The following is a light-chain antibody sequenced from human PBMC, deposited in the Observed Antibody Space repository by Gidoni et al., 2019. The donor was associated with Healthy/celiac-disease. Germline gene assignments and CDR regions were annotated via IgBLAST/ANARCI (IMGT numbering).Light chain of an antibody. Sequence: EIVLTQSPGTLSLSPGERATLSCRASQSVSSSYLAWYQQQPGQAPRLLIYGASSRATGIPDRFSGSGSGTDFTLTISRLEPEDFAVYYCQQYGSPWPFXQXTKVEIK. CDR3: QQYGSPWP. V-gene: IGKV3-20*01. CDR2: GAS. J-gene: IGKJ1*01. CDR1: QSVSSSY.